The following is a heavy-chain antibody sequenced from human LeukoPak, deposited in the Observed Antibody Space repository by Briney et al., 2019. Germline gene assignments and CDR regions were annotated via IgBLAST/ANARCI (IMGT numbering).Heavy chain of an antibody. D-gene: IGHD6-19*01. CDR2: IYYSGST. J-gene: IGHJ4*02. Sequence: SETLSLTCTVSGGSISSYYWSWIRQPPGKGLEWIGYIYYSGSTNYNLSLKSRVTISVDTSKNQFSLKLSSVTAADTAVYYCARGHSSGCYDYWGQGTLVTVSS. CDR3: ARGHSSGCYDY. CDR1: GGSISSYY. V-gene: IGHV4-59*01.